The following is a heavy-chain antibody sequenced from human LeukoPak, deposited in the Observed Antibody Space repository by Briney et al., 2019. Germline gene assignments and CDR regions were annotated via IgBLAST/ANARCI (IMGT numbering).Heavy chain of an antibody. Sequence: GGSLRLSCAASGFTFSSYAMHWVRQAPGKGLEWVAVISYDGSNKYYADSVKGRFTISRDNSKNTLYLQMNSLRAEDTAVYYCAKDLSIVVVPAAISSRDWFDPWGQGTLVTVSS. J-gene: IGHJ5*02. V-gene: IGHV3-30-3*01. CDR2: ISYDGSNK. CDR3: AKDLSIVVVPAAISSRDWFDP. CDR1: GFTFSSYA. D-gene: IGHD2-2*02.